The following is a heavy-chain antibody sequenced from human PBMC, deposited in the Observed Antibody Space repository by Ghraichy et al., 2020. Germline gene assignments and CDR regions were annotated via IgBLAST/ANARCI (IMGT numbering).Heavy chain of an antibody. CDR1: GYTFSSYA. Sequence: GGELRLSCAASGYTFSSYAMSWVRQAPGKGLEWVSGIAGATTTYYADSVKGRFTISRDNFKKTLYLQMNSLRAENTAVYYCAKTLEYSSEGIDSWGQGTLVSVSS. D-gene: IGHD3-22*01. J-gene: IGHJ4*02. CDR3: AKTLEYSSEGIDS. V-gene: IGHV3-23*01. CDR2: IAGATTT.